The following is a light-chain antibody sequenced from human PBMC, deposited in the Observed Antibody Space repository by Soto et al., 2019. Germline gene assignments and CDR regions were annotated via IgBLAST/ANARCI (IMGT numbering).Light chain of an antibody. CDR3: QQYRT. V-gene: IGKV1-33*01. CDR2: DTS. J-gene: IGKJ1*01. Sequence: DIQMTQSPSSLSASVGDRVTITCQASQDTSNYLNWYQQKPGKAPKLLIYDTSNLETGVPSRFSGSASGTDFTFTISSLQPEDIATYYCQQYRTFGQGTKVEIK. CDR1: QDTSNY.